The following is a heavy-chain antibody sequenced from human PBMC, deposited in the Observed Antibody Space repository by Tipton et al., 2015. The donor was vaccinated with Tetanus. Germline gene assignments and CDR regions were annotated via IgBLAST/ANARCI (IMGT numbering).Heavy chain of an antibody. CDR1: GFIFSNYR. D-gene: IGHD6-25*01. J-gene: IGHJ4*02. Sequence: GSLRLSCAVSGFIFSNYRMNWVRQAPGKGLEWVSSISNTSSYIYYTDSVKGRFTISRDNTKNSLYLQMNSLRAEDTAVYYCASGSTLDYWGQGSLVTVSS. CDR2: ISNTSSYI. V-gene: IGHV3-21*01. CDR3: ASGSTLDY.